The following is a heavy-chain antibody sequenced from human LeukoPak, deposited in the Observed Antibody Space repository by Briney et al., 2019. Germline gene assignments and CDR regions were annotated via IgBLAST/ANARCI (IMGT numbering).Heavy chain of an antibody. D-gene: IGHD6-6*01. J-gene: IGHJ5*02. V-gene: IGHV4-59*08. CDR2: MYYSGST. CDR1: GGSISSYY. CDR3: ARRSIGGCWFDP. Sequence: PSETLSLTCTVSGGSISSYYWSWIRQPPGKGLEWIGYMYYSGSTNYNPSLKSRVTISVDTSKNQFSLKLSSVTAADTAVYYCARRSIGGCWFDPWGQGTLVTLSS.